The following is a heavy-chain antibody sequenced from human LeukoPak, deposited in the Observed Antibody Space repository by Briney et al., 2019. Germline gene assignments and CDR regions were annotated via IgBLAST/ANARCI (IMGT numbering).Heavy chain of an antibody. V-gene: IGHV3-30-3*01. J-gene: IGHJ4*02. Sequence: GGSLRLSCAASGFTFRNYVIHWVRQAPGKGLEWVAVTSSDLNVKLYADPVKGRFTISRDNSRSTLYLQMNSLRPEDTAIYYCARDYWWNYDYWGQGTLVTVSS. CDR3: ARDYWWNYDY. CDR2: TSSDLNVK. CDR1: GFTFRNYV. D-gene: IGHD1-7*01.